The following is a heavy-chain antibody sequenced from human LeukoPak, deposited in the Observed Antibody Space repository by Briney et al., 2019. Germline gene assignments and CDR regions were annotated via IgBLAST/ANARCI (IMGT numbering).Heavy chain of an antibody. CDR3: ARRRIRGGHHKGAFDI. CDR2: IYYSGST. V-gene: IGHV4-61*05. CDR1: GVSISSSNSY. D-gene: IGHD2-15*01. J-gene: IGHJ3*02. Sequence: PSETLSLTCTVSGVSISSSNSYWGWIRQPPGKGLEWIGYIYYSGSTNYNPSLKSRVTISVDTSKNQFSLKLSSVTAADTAVYYCARRRIRGGHHKGAFDIWGQGTMVTVSS.